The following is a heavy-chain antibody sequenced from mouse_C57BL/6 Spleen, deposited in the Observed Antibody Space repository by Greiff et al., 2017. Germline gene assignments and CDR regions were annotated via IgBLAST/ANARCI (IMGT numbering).Heavy chain of an antibody. CDR3: ARDMDYGSLDY. CDR1: GFTFSDYY. J-gene: IGHJ2*01. CDR2: INYDGSST. V-gene: IGHV5-16*01. Sequence: EVKLVESEGGLVQPGSSMKLSCPASGFTFSDYYMAWVRQVPEKGLEWVANINYDGSSTYYLDSLKSRFIISRDNAKNILYLQMSSLKSEDTATYYCARDMDYGSLDYWGQGTTLTVSS. D-gene: IGHD1-1*01.